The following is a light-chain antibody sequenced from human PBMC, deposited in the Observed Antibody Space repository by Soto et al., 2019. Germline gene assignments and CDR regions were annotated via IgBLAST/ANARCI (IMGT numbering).Light chain of an antibody. V-gene: IGKV1-6*01. CDR2: AAS. Sequence: AIQMTQSPSSLSASVGDRVTITCRASQGIRNDLGWYQQKPGKAPKLLIYAASSLQSGVPSRFSGSGSGTDFTLTISSLQSEDFAVYFCQQCRNWPLTFGGGTKVDIK. CDR1: QGIRND. J-gene: IGKJ4*01. CDR3: QQCRNWPLT.